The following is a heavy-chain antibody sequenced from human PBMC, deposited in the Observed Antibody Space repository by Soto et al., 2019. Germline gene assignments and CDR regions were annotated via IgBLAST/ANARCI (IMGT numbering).Heavy chain of an antibody. D-gene: IGHD5-18*01. J-gene: IGHJ6*02. Sequence: ASMKVSCKASGYTFYSHRISWLRQAPGQGVEWMGRINADYGNTQYAQKFRGRVTMTTDTSTTTVYMELTNLRSDDTAVYYCARCIQGDYYYGMAVWGQGTTVTVSS. V-gene: IGHV1-18*01. CDR1: GYTFYSHR. CDR3: ARCIQGDYYYGMAV. CDR2: INADYGNT.